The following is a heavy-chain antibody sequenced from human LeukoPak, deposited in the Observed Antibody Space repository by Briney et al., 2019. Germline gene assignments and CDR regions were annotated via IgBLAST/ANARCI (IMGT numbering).Heavy chain of an antibody. CDR2: ISSSSTFI. CDR1: GFTFSSYS. D-gene: IGHD3-9*01. J-gene: IGHJ4*02. CDR3: VRDTRYSFDY. Sequence: GGSLRLSCAASGFTFSSYSMNWVRQAPGMGLEWISYISSSSTFIYYAASVKGRFTISRDNANNSLYLQISSLRDEDTAVYYCVRDTRYSFDYWGQGTLVAVSS. V-gene: IGHV3-48*02.